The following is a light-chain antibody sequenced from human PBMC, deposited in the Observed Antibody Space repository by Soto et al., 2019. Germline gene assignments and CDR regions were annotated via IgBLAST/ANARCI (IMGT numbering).Light chain of an antibody. J-gene: IGLJ1*01. V-gene: IGLV2-14*01. CDR3: NSLSAAGTSYV. CDR1: SSDIGSHNH. CDR2: EVN. Sequence: SALTQPASVSGSPGQSIAISCTGTSSDIGSHNHVSWYQQYPGKAPKLIIFEVNNRPSGVSDRFSGSKSGSTASLTISGLQAEDEADYYCNSLSAAGTSYVFGTGTKLTVL.